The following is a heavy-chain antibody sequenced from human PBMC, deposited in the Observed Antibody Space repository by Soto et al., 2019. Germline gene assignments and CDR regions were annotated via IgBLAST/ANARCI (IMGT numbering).Heavy chain of an antibody. V-gene: IGHV1-69*13. Sequence: SVKVSVEASGCTFSSYAISWVRQAPGQGLEWMGGIIPIFGTANYAQKFQGRVTITADESTSTAYMELSSLRSEDTAVYYCARDRFGFSSTSCCTFDYWGQGTLVTVS. J-gene: IGHJ4*02. CDR2: IIPIFGTA. CDR1: GCTFSSYA. D-gene: IGHD2-2*01. CDR3: ARDRFGFSSTSCCTFDY.